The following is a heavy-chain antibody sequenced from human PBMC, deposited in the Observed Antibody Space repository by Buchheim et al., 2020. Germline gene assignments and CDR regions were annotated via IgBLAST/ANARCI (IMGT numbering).Heavy chain of an antibody. Sequence: EVQLVESGGGLVKPGGCLRLSCAASGFTFSDVWMSWVRQAPGKGLEWVGRIKSKTAGETTDYAEPVQGRFSISRDDSKKQQYLQMSSLKTEDTAVYFCITGVVGAPYTFFWGQGTL. CDR3: ITGVVGAPYTFF. J-gene: IGHJ4*02. D-gene: IGHD2-15*01. CDR2: IKSKTAGETT. CDR1: GFTFSDVW. V-gene: IGHV3-15*01.